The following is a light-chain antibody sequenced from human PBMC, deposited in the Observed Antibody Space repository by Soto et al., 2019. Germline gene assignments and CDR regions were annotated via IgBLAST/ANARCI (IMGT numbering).Light chain of an antibody. CDR3: QQSYRPPYP. J-gene: IGKJ2*01. V-gene: IGKV1-39*01. Sequence: DIQMTQSPSSLSASVGERVTITCRANQSISSYLNWYQLKPGKAPKLLIYAASTLQRGVPSRFSGSGSGTDFTLTIRSLQLDDFATYSCQQSYRPPYPFGQRTKVDIK. CDR2: AAS. CDR1: QSISSY.